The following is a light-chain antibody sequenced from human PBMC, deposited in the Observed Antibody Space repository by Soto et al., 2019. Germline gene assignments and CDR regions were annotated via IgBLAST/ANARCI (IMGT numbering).Light chain of an antibody. CDR2: DAS. V-gene: IGKV3-20*01. CDR1: QNIDKNY. Sequence: EIVLTQSPGTLSLSPGESATLSCRASQNIDKNYLAWFQHKPGQAPSLLIYDASMRATGVPDRFSGSGSGTDFTLTISRLEPEDFAVYYCQQYGSSPLTFGGGTKV. CDR3: QQYGSSPLT. J-gene: IGKJ4*01.